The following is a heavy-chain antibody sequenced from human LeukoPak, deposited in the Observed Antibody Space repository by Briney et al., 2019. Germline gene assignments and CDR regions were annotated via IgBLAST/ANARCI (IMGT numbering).Heavy chain of an antibody. J-gene: IGHJ6*02. CDR2: VSGSGGST. CDR3: AKAVATVTPRYYYYGMDV. D-gene: IGHD4-17*01. Sequence: PGGSLGLSCAASGFIFDTYAMSWARQAPGRGLEWVSAVSGSGGSTYYADSVKGRFTSSRDNSKNTLYLQMNSLRAEDTAVYHCAKAVATVTPRYYYYGMDVWGQGTTVTVSS. V-gene: IGHV3-23*01. CDR1: GFIFDTYA.